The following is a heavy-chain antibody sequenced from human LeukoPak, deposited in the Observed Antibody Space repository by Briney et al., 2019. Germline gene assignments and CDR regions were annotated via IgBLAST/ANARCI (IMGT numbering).Heavy chain of an antibody. CDR1: GYTFTSSY. CDR2: INPNGGST. CDR3: AKAVGDDYGYRYYFDY. Sequence: ASVKVSCKAAGYTFTSSYVHWVRQAPGQGLEWMGLINPNGGSTSYTKEFQGRIAMTRDTSTSTIYMELSSLRPEDTAVYYCAKAVGDDYGYRYYFDYLGQGTPVTVSS. J-gene: IGHJ4*02. D-gene: IGHD3-10*01. V-gene: IGHV1-46*01.